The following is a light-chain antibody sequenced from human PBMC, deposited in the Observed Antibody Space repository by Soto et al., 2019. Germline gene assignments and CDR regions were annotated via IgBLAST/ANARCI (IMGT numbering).Light chain of an antibody. CDR2: GAS. V-gene: IGKV3-20*01. CDR3: PQYGSSGT. CDR1: QSVSSY. J-gene: IGKJ1*01. Sequence: EIVLTQSPATLSSSPGERATLSCRASQSVSSYLAWYQQKPGQAPRLLIYGASNRATGIPDRFSGSGSGTDFTLTISRLEPEDFAVYYCPQYGSSGTFGQGTKVDIK.